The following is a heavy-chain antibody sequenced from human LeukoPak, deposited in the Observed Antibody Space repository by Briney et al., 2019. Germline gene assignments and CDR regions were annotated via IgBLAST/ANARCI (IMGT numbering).Heavy chain of an antibody. CDR1: GFTFSSYE. J-gene: IGHJ4*02. CDR3: ARDFSVYSSSSAGDY. Sequence: PGGSLRLSCAASGFTFSSYEMSWVRQAPGKGLEWVALISYDGSNRYYADSVKGRFTISRDNSKNTLYLQMNSLRAEDTAVYYCARDFSVYSSSSAGDYWGQGTLVTVSS. D-gene: IGHD6-6*01. V-gene: IGHV3-30*04. CDR2: ISYDGSNR.